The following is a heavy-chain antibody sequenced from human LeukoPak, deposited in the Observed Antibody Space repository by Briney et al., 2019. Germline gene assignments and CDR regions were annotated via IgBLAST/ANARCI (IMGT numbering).Heavy chain of an antibody. V-gene: IGHV3-7*01. Sequence: GRSLRLSCAASGFTFRSYWMTSVRQAPGKWLEWVANIKHDGSEKYYVDSVRGRFTISRDNAENSLYLQMNSLSAEDTAVYSCARHRDTYFDYWGQGTLVTVSS. J-gene: IGHJ4*02. CDR1: GFTFRSYW. CDR3: ARHRDTYFDY. CDR2: IKHDGSEK. D-gene: IGHD5-24*01.